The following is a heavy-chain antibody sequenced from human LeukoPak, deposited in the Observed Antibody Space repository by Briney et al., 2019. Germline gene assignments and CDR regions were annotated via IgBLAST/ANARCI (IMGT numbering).Heavy chain of an antibody. CDR2: MNPNSGNT. Sequence: ASVEVSCKASGYTFTGYYMHWVRQAPGQGLEWMGWMNPNSGNTGYAQKFQGRVTITRNTSISTAYMELSSLRSEDTAVYYCARGSPDGGKLRFLEWYTRNFDYWGQGTLVTVSS. J-gene: IGHJ4*02. CDR1: GYTFTGYY. CDR3: ARGSPDGGKLRFLEWYTRNFDY. D-gene: IGHD3-3*01. V-gene: IGHV1-8*03.